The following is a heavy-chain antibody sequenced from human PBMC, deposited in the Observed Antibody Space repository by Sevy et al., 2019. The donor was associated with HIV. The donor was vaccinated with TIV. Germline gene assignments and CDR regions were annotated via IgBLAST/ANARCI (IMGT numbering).Heavy chain of an antibody. V-gene: IGHV3-7*01. CDR3: AREIAGAGSY. D-gene: IGHD6-13*01. Sequence: GGSLRLSCAASGFLLSSYWMTWVRQAPGKGLERVANINQHGSKKYYLDSVKGRFTISRDNAKNSVYLQMNSLRAEDTAIYFCAREIAGAGSYWGQGTLVTVSS. CDR1: GFLLSSYW. CDR2: INQHGSKK. J-gene: IGHJ4*02.